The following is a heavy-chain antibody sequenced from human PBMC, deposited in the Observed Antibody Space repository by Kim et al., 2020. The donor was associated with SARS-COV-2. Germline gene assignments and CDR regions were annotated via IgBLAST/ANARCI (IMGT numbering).Heavy chain of an antibody. J-gene: IGHJ6*02. Sequence: GGSLRLSCAASRFTFSSYAMTWVRQAPGKGLEWVSTISGSGDKTYYADSVKGRFTISRDNAKNTMYLQMNNLRVEDTAVYYCVKGANLWYYNGMDVWGQWTTVTVSS. CDR1: RFTFSSYA. D-gene: IGHD3-10*01. CDR3: VKGANLWYYNGMDV. CDR2: ISGSGDKT. V-gene: IGHV3-23*01.